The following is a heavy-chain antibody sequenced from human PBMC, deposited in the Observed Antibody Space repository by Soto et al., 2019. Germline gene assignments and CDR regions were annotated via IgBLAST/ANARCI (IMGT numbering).Heavy chain of an antibody. V-gene: IGHV1-18*01. CDR2: VSAYNGKT. CDR1: GFTFTSYA. CDR3: ARDFTGWPPDGVDS. Sequence: QVHLVQSGPEVKNPGASVKVSCKASGFTFTSYAITWVRQAPGQGLEWMGWVSAYNGKTEFAQNLQGRVTMTTDTSTSTAYMELGSLTSDDTAVYYCARDFTGWPPDGVDSWGQGTMVTVSS. J-gene: IGHJ4*02. D-gene: IGHD3-16*01.